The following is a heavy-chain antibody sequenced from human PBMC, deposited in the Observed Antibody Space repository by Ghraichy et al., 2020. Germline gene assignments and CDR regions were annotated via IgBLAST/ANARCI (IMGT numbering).Heavy chain of an antibody. CDR2: INPSAASA. CDR3: ARDYDMSGFYQRGWFDP. CDR1: GYTFTSYY. Sequence: ASVKVSCKASGYTFTSYYIHWVRQAPGQGLEWMGMINPSAASAKYAQKFRGRVTLTRDTSTTTVYLELRSLRSEDTAVYYCARDYDMSGFYQRGWFDPWGQGTLVIVSS. J-gene: IGHJ5*02. V-gene: IGHV1-46*01. D-gene: IGHD3-22*01.